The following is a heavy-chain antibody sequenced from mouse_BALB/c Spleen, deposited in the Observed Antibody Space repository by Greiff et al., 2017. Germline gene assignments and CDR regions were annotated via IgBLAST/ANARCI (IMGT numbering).Heavy chain of an antibody. CDR3: ARWAYYGNYGWFAY. Sequence: EVQLQQSGAELVKPGASVKLSCTASGFNIKDTYMHWVKQRPEQGLEWIGRIDPANGNTKYDPKFQGKATITADTSSNTAYLQLSSLTSEDTAVYYCARWAYYGNYGWFAYWGQGTLVTVAA. CDR1: GFNIKDTY. J-gene: IGHJ3*01. V-gene: IGHV14-3*02. CDR2: IDPANGNT. D-gene: IGHD2-10*01.